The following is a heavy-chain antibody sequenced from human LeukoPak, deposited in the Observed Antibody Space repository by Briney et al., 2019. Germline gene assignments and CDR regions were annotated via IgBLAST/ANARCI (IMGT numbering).Heavy chain of an antibody. CDR3: ARAAASSHFDH. CDR1: GYTFSDYY. V-gene: IGHV1-2*02. CDR2: MNANNGAT. D-gene: IGHD2-2*01. J-gene: IGHJ4*02. Sequence: ASVKVSCKTSGYTFSDYYIHWVRQAPGQGLERMAWMNANNGATDSSQRFQGRVTVTRDTSITTAYMELHSLRSDDTAVYYCARAAASSHFDHWGQGTLVTVSS.